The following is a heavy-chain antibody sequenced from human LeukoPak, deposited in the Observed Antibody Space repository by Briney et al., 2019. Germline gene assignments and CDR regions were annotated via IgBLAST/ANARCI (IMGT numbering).Heavy chain of an antibody. CDR2: ISSSGTTK. V-gene: IGHV3-48*03. Sequence: PGGSLRLSCAASGFTFSGYEMNWVRQAPGKGLEWVSYISSSGTTKYYADSVKGRFTISRDNAKNSLYLQMNSLRAEDTAVYYCARASDYGDYGIDYWGQGTLVTVSS. CDR1: GFTFSGYE. D-gene: IGHD4-17*01. J-gene: IGHJ4*02. CDR3: ARASDYGDYGIDY.